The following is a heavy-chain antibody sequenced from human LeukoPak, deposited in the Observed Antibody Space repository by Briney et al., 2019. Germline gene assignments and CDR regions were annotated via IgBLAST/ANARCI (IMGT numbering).Heavy chain of an antibody. CDR1: GGSFSGYY. V-gene: IGHV4-34*01. CDR3: ARVPYYYGMDV. J-gene: IGHJ6*02. Sequence: PSETLSLTCAVYGGSFSGYYWSWIRQPPGKGLEWIGEINHSGSTNYNPSLKSRVTISVDTSKNQFSLKLSSVTAADTAVYYCARVPYYYGMDVWGQGTTATVSS. CDR2: INHSGST.